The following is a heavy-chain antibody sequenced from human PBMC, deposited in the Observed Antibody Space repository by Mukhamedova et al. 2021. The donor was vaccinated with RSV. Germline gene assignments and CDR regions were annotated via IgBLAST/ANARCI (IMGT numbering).Heavy chain of an antibody. Sequence: VSVFYVDGNTYYADSVKGRFTFSRDNSKNTLYLQMNSLRVEDTAVYYCAREDEPKGAFDIWGQGTMVTVSS. CDR2: FYVDGNT. J-gene: IGHJ3*02. CDR3: AREDEPKGAFDI. V-gene: IGHV3-53*05.